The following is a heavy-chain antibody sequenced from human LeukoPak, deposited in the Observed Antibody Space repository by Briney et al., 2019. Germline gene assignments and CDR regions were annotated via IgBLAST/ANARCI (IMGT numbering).Heavy chain of an antibody. J-gene: IGHJ6*02. CDR1: GDSVSSNSAA. CDR2: TYYRSKWYN. D-gene: IGHD3-10*01. Sequence: SQTLSLTCAISGDSVSSNSAARNWIRQSPSRGLEWLGRTYYRSKWYNDYAVSVKSRITINPDTSKNQFSLRLNSVTPEDTAVYYCARDPEVELAYYYYGMDVWGQGTTVTASS. CDR3: ARDPEVELAYYYYGMDV. V-gene: IGHV6-1*01.